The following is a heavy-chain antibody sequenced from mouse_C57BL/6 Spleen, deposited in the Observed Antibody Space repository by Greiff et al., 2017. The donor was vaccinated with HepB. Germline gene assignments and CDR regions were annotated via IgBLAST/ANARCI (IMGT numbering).Heavy chain of an antibody. CDR3: AKKLRLLYAMDY. Sequence: EVMLVESGGGLVKPGGSLKLSCAASGFTFSDYGMHWVRQAPENGLEWVAYISSGSSTIYYADTVKGRFTISRDNAKNTLFLQMTSLRSEDTAMYYCAKKLRLLYAMDYWGQGTSVTVSS. CDR2: ISSGSSTI. CDR1: GFTFSDYG. D-gene: IGHD2-4*01. V-gene: IGHV5-17*01. J-gene: IGHJ4*01.